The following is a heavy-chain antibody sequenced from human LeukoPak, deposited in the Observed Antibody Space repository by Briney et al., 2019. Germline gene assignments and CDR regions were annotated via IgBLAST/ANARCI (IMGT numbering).Heavy chain of an antibody. D-gene: IGHD1-1*01. CDR1: SGSITSGNYY. CDR2: SDYSGNT. V-gene: IGHV4-39*07. J-gene: IGHJ5*02. Sequence: SETLSLTCTVSSGSITSGNYYWDWIRQPPGKGLEWIGGSDYSGNTYYNPSLKSRVTISVDTSKNQFSLKLSSVTAADTAVYYCARRGTGLDWFDPWGQGTLVTVSS. CDR3: ARRGTGLDWFDP.